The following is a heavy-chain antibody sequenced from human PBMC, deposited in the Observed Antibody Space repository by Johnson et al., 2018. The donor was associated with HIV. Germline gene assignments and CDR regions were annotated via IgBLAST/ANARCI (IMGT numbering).Heavy chain of an antibody. J-gene: IGHJ3*02. CDR2: IIWNGGST. D-gene: IGHD3-22*01. Sequence: VQLVESGGGVVRPGGSLRHSCAASGFSFDDYGMSWVRQAPGKGLEWVSGIIWNGGSTGSADSVKGRFTISRDNAKNSLYLQMNSLRAEDTAVYYCARGVRDSSGYPFAFDIWGQGTMVSVSS. CDR3: ARGVRDSSGYPFAFDI. V-gene: IGHV3-20*04. CDR1: GFSFDDYG.